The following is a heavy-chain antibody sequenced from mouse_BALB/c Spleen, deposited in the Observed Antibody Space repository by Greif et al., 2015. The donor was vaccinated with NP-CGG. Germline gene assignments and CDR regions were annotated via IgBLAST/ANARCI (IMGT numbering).Heavy chain of an antibody. CDR3: ARGNDYDYFDY. CDR1: GYSITSGYY. CDR2: ISYDGSN. J-gene: IGHJ2*01. V-gene: IGHV3-6*02. Sequence: VQLQQSGPGLVKPSQSLSLTCSVTGYSITSGYYWNWIRQFPGNKLEWMGYISYDGSNNYNPSLKNRISITRDTSKNHFFLKLNSVTTEDTATYYCARGNDYDYFDYWGQGTTLTVSS. D-gene: IGHD2-4*01.